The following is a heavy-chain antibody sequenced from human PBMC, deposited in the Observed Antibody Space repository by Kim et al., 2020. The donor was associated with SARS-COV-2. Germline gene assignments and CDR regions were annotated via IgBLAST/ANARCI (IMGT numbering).Heavy chain of an antibody. CDR1: GYTFTGYY. Sequence: ASVKVSCKASGYTFTGYYMHWVRQAPGQGLEWMGWINPNSGGTNYAQKFQGRVTMTRDTSISTAYMELSRLRSDDTAVYYCARDRPYGSGSSGAFDIWGQGTMVTVSS. CDR3: ARDRPYGSGSSGAFDI. D-gene: IGHD3-10*01. J-gene: IGHJ3*02. V-gene: IGHV1-2*02. CDR2: INPNSGGT.